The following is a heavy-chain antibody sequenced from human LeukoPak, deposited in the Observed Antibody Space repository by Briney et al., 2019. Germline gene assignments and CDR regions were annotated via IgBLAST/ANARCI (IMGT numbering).Heavy chain of an antibody. Sequence: GGSLRLSCAASGFTFSSYAMSWVRQAPGKGLEWVSAISGSGGSTYYADSVKGRFTISRDNSKNTLYLQMNSLRAEDTAVYYCAKESYSGYGGRFYLDYWGQGTLVTVSS. D-gene: IGHD5-12*01. V-gene: IGHV3-23*01. CDR2: ISGSGGST. CDR1: GFTFSSYA. J-gene: IGHJ4*02. CDR3: AKESYSGYGGRFYLDY.